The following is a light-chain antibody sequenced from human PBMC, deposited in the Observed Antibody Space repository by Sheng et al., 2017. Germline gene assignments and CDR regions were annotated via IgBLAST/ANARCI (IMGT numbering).Light chain of an antibody. V-gene: IGKV3-15*01. CDR2: GAS. Sequence: EIVMTQSPVTLSVSPGEGATLSCRASQSVNSNLAWYQQKPGQAPRLLIYGASTRATGIPARFSGSGSGTEFTLTISSLQSEDFAVYYCQQYNNWPLLTFGGGTKVEIK. CDR3: QQYNNWPLLT. CDR1: QSVNSN. J-gene: IGKJ4*01.